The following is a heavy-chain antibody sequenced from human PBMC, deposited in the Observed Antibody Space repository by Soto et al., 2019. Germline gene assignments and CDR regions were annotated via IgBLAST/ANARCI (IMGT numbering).Heavy chain of an antibody. Sequence: QVQLVQSGAEEKKPGASVKVSCKASGYTFTSYAMHWVRQAPGQRLEWMGWINAGNGNTKYSQKFQGRVTITRDTSARTAYMGLSRLRSEDTAVYYCARAPSWWYFDLWGRGTLVTVSS. CDR3: ARAPSWWYFDL. CDR1: GYTFTSYA. V-gene: IGHV1-3*05. J-gene: IGHJ2*01. CDR2: INAGNGNT.